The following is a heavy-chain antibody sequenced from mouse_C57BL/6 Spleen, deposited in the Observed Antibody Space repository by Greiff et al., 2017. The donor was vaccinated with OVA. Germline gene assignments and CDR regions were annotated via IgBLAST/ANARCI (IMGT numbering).Heavy chain of an antibody. CDR1: GYSITSGYY. Sequence: EVKLQESGPGLVKPSQSLSLTCSVTGYSITSGYYWNWIRQFPGNKLEWMGYISYDGSNNYNPSLKNRISITRDTSKNQFFLKLNSVTTEDTATYYCASSSRYWYFDVWGTGTTVTVSS. D-gene: IGHD1-1*01. V-gene: IGHV3-6*01. CDR2: ISYDGSN. CDR3: ASSSRYWYFDV. J-gene: IGHJ1*03.